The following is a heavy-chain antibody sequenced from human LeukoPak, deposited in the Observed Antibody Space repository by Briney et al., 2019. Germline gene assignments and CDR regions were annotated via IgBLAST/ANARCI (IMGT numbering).Heavy chain of an antibody. Sequence: GGSLRLSCVASGFTFSSYEMNWVRQAPGKGLEWVSYISVSGGTIKYADSVKGRFTISRDNAKISLYLHLNSLRVEDTAFYYCARGDGGYYYGMDVWGQGTTVTVSS. CDR3: ARGDGGYYYGMDV. CDR1: GFTFSSYE. CDR2: ISVSGGTI. D-gene: IGHD3-3*01. V-gene: IGHV3-48*03. J-gene: IGHJ6*02.